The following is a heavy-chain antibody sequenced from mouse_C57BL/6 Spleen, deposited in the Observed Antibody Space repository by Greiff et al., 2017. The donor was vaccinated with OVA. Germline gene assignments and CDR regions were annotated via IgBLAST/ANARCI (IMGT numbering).Heavy chain of an antibody. D-gene: IGHD2-5*01. CDR1: GFSLTSYG. J-gene: IGHJ2*01. Sequence: QVQLQQSGPGLVQPSQSLSITCTVSGFSLTSYGVHWVRQSPGKGLEWLGVIWSGGSTDYNAAFISRLSISKDNSKSQVFFKMNSLQADDTAIYYCAREYPPYSNYVYFDYWGQGTTLTVSS. V-gene: IGHV2-2*01. CDR3: AREYPPYSNYVYFDY. CDR2: IWSGGST.